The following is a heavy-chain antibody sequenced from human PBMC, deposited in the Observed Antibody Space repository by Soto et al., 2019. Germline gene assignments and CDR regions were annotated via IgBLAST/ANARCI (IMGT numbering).Heavy chain of an antibody. V-gene: IGHV4-31*03. Sequence: QVQLQESGPGLVKPSQTLSLTCTVSGASISSGYYFWSWIRQHPGKDLEWIGYVYYSGSTFYSPSLRSRVTMSVDTSKNQFSLKLSSVTAADTAVYFCARMITATGFDPWVQGTLVTVST. D-gene: IGHD3-16*01. CDR1: GASISSGYYF. CDR3: ARMITATGFDP. J-gene: IGHJ5*02. CDR2: VYYSGST.